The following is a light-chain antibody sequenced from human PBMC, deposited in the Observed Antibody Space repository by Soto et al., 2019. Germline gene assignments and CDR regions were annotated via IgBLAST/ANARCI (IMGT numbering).Light chain of an antibody. Sequence: QTLLTQPRYVSGSPGQSVAISCTGTISDVGGYNYVSWYQQHPGKAPKLIIYDVTKRPSGVPDRFSGSSSGNTASLTISGLQAEDEADYFCCSYAGSYSYVFGTGTKVTVL. CDR2: DVT. CDR1: ISDVGGYNY. J-gene: IGLJ1*01. V-gene: IGLV2-11*01. CDR3: CSYAGSYSYV.